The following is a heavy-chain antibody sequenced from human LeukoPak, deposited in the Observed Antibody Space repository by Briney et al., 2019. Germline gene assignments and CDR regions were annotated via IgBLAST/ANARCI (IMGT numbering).Heavy chain of an antibody. D-gene: IGHD3-10*01. Sequence: SETLSLTCTVSGGSLNNYYWTWIRQSPGKGLEWIGYIFYTGGTNYNPSLKSRVTISVDTSKNQFSLKLSSVTAADTAVYYCARDAYYYGSGSYWSWFDPWGQGTLVTVSS. J-gene: IGHJ5*02. CDR1: GGSLNNYY. CDR3: ARDAYYYGSGSYWSWFDP. V-gene: IGHV4-59*01. CDR2: IFYTGGT.